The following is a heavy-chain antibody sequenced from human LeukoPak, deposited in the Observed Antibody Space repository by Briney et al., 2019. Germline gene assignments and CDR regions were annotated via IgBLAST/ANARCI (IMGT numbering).Heavy chain of an antibody. D-gene: IGHD1-7*01. Sequence: SETLSLNCAVYGGSFSGYHWSWIRQPPGKGLEWIGEINHSGSTNYNPSLKRRVTISVDTSKNQFSLKLSSVTAADTAVYYCARWRRTGTANWFDPWGQGTLVTVSS. CDR1: GGSFSGYH. J-gene: IGHJ5*02. V-gene: IGHV4-34*01. CDR3: ARWRRTGTANWFDP. CDR2: INHSGST.